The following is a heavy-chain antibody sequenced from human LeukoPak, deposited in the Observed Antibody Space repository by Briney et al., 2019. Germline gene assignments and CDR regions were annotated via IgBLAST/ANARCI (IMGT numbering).Heavy chain of an antibody. V-gene: IGHV4-59*08. Sequence: PSETRSLTCTVDGGSISSNYWSCIRQPPGKGLEWIGYIYYSGSTNYNPSLKSRVTMSVDTSKNQFSLKLSSVSALRTGVYYCARHCSGGSCKYDYWGQGTLVTVSS. D-gene: IGHD2-15*01. CDR2: IYYSGST. CDR3: ARHCSGGSCKYDY. CDR1: GGSISSNY. J-gene: IGHJ4*02.